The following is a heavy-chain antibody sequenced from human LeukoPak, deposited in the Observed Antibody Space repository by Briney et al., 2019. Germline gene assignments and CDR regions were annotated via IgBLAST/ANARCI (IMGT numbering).Heavy chain of an antibody. Sequence: GGSLRLSCAASGFTFSSYAMSWVRQAPGKGLEWVSAISGSGGSTYYADSVKGRFTISRDNSKDTLYLQMNSLRAEDTAVYYCANRGVYSSGWYYFDYWGQGTLVTVSS. CDR2: ISGSGGST. J-gene: IGHJ4*02. V-gene: IGHV3-23*01. D-gene: IGHD6-19*01. CDR3: ANRGVYSSGWYYFDY. CDR1: GFTFSSYA.